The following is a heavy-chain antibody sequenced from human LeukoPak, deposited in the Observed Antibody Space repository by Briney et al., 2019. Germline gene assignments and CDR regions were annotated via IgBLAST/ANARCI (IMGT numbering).Heavy chain of an antibody. D-gene: IGHD6-13*01. CDR2: ILSSCSTI. Sequence: GGSLRLSCAASVFTYSRYEMNLVRQAPGEGPEWVSYILSSCSTIYYPDSLKGRYTVSRDNPKKSLYLQVLCLSAEDTAVYYCARETPDSSSWTDFDYWGQGTLVTVSS. J-gene: IGHJ4*02. CDR3: ARETPDSSSWTDFDY. V-gene: IGHV3-48*03. CDR1: VFTYSRYE.